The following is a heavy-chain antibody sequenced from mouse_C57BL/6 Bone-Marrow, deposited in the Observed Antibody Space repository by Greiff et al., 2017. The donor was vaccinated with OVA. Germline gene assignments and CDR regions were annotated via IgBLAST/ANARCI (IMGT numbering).Heavy chain of an antibody. CDR3: ARLLRIYAMDY. CDR1: GYTFTSYD. Sequence: VMLVESGPELVKPGASVKLSCKASGYTFTSYDINWVKQRPGQGLEWIGWIYPRDGSTKYNEKFKGKATLTVDTSSITAYMELHSLTSEDSAVYFCARLLRIYAMDYWGQGTSVTVSS. D-gene: IGHD1-1*01. V-gene: IGHV1-85*01. CDR2: IYPRDGST. J-gene: IGHJ4*01.